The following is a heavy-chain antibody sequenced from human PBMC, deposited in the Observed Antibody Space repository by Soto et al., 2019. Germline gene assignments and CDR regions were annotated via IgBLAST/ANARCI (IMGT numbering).Heavy chain of an antibody. CDR1: GGSISSGGYY. J-gene: IGHJ6*02. Sequence: QVQLQESGPGLVKPSQTLSLTCTVSGGSISSGGYYWSWIRQHPGKGLEWIGYIYYSGSTYYNPSHKSRVTISVDTSKNQFSLKLSSVTAADTAVYYCARDRYDILTGGFYYYYGMDVWGQGTTVTVSS. CDR2: IYYSGST. D-gene: IGHD3-9*01. V-gene: IGHV4-31*03. CDR3: ARDRYDILTGGFYYYYGMDV.